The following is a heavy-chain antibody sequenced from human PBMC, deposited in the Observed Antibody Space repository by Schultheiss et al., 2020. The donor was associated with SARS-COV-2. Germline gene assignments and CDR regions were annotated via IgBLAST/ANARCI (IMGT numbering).Heavy chain of an antibody. CDR3: AREVLEWLDNDYYYYMDV. J-gene: IGHJ6*03. CDR1: GFTFSSYW. CDR2: INNDGSSA. D-gene: IGHD3-3*01. V-gene: IGHV3-74*01. Sequence: GGSLRLSCAASGFTFSSYWMHWVRQAPGKGLVWVSRINNDGSSATYADSVRGRLTISRDNAKNTLFLQMNSLRAEDTAVYYCAREVLEWLDNDYYYYMDVWGKGTTVTVSS.